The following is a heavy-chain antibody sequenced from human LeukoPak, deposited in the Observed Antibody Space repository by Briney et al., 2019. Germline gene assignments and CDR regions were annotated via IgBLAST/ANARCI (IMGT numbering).Heavy chain of an antibody. CDR3: AEEPSRITAAEYYYMDV. D-gene: IGHD6-13*01. CDR1: GFTFSGYG. CDR2: IRYDGSNK. V-gene: IGHV3-30*02. J-gene: IGHJ6*03. Sequence: GGSLRLSCATSGFTFSGYGMHWVRQAPGKGLEWVAFIRYDGSNKYYADSVKGRFTTSRDNSKNTLYLQMNSLRAEDTAVYYCAEEPSRITAAEYYYMDVWGKGTTVTVSS.